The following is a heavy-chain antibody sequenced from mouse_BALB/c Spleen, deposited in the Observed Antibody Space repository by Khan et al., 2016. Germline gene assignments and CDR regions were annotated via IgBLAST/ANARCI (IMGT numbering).Heavy chain of an antibody. CDR2: VNPSNDYN. CDR1: GYTFTRDT. J-gene: IGHJ2*01. D-gene: IGHD2-3*01. Sequence: QVQLKQSGAELARPGASVKMSCKASGYTFTRDTMFWVKQRPGQGLEWLGYVNPSNDYNDYNQKFRDKATLTADTTSSPAYMPLNNLPSEDSAAYDCAREGWLLGFFDYWGQGTTLTVSS. CDR3: AREGWLLGFFDY. V-gene: IGHV1-4*01.